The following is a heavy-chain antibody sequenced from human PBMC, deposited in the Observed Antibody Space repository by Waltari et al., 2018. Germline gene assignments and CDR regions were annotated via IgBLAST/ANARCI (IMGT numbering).Heavy chain of an antibody. CDR1: GHTYPSYY. J-gene: IGHJ3*01. CDR3: ANDILTGDDAFDF. V-gene: IGHV1-46*01. D-gene: IGHD3-9*01. CDR2: INPGDDNR. Sequence: HLVQSGATVNESGASVAVSCKAPGHTYPSYYMPCIRQAPGQGLEWMGLINPGDDNRVYAQKFQGRITVTRDTSTSTVYMELNSLRSEDTAIYYCANDILTGDDAFDFWGPGTMVTVSS.